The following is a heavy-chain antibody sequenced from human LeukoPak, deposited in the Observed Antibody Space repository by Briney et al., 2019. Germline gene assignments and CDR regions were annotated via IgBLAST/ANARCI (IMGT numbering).Heavy chain of an antibody. CDR2: INPSGGST. Sequence: ASVKVSCKASGHTFTSYYMHWVRQPPGQGLEWMGIINPSGGSTSYARKFQGRVTMTRDMSTSTVYMELSSLRSEDTAVYYCARDKGPHDSSSWFNFDYWGQGTLVTVSS. V-gene: IGHV1-46*01. D-gene: IGHD6-13*01. CDR1: GHTFTSYY. J-gene: IGHJ4*02. CDR3: ARDKGPHDSSSWFNFDY.